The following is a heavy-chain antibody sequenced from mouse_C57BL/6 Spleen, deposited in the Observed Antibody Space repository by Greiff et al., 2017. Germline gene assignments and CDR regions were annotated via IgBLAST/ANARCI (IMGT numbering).Heavy chain of an antibody. CDR1: GFNIKDYY. CDR2: IDPEEGDT. Sequence: EVQLQQSGAELVRPGASVKLSCTASGFNIKDYYMHWVKRRPERGREWMGRIDPEEGDTEYAPKFQGKATMTADTSSNTAYLQLSSLTSEDTAVYYCTIYGNFDYWGQGTTLTVSS. CDR3: TIYGNFDY. J-gene: IGHJ2*01. D-gene: IGHD2-1*01. V-gene: IGHV14-1*01.